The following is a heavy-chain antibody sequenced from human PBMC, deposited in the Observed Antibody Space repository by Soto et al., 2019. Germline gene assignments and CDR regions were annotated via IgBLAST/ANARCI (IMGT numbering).Heavy chain of an antibody. CDR1: GYTFTSYG. V-gene: IGHV1-2*04. J-gene: IGHJ4*02. CDR3: ARGDGYINFDY. D-gene: IGHD5-12*01. CDR2: INPNSGGT. Sequence: ASVKVSCKASGYTFTSYGSNWVRQAPGQGLEWMGWINPNSGGTNYAQKFQGWVTMTRDTSISTAYMELSRLRSDDTAVYYCARGDGYINFDYWGQGTLVTVSS.